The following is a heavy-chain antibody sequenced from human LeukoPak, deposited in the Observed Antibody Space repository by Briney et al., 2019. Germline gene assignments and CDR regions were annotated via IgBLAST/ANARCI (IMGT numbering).Heavy chain of an antibody. J-gene: IGHJ4*02. Sequence: GGSLRLSCAASGFTFSSYDMHWVRHATGKGLEWVSAIGTAGDTYYPGSVKGRFTISRENAKNSLYLQMNSLRAGDTAVYYCARGSANLRYFDWTSYYFDYWGQGTLVTVSS. CDR1: GFTFSSYD. CDR3: ARGSANLRYFDWTSYYFDY. V-gene: IGHV3-13*01. D-gene: IGHD3-9*01. CDR2: IGTAGDT.